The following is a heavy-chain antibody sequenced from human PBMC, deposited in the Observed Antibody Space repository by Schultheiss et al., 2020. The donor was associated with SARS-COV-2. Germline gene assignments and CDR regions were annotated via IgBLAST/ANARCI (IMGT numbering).Heavy chain of an antibody. J-gene: IGHJ5*02. CDR1: GYTFTSYG. D-gene: IGHD6-19*01. CDR3: ARDIAARVAGSLPAWFDP. V-gene: IGHV1-18*01. Sequence: ASVKVSCKASGYTFTSYGISWVRQAPGQGLEWMGWISAYNGNTNYAQKLQGRVTMTRDTSISTAYMELSRLTSDDTAVYYCARDIAARVAGSLPAWFDPWGQGTLVTVSS. CDR2: ISAYNGNT.